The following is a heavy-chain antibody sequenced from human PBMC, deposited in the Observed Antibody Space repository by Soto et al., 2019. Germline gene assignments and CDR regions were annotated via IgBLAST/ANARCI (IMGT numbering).Heavy chain of an antibody. CDR3: SKDKTTSSRWPYYFDY. V-gene: IGHV3-23*01. Sequence: EVQLLESGGGLVQPGGSLRLSCAASGFTFSSYVMTWVRQAPGKGLEWVSTISGSSANTYYADSVKGRFTISRDNSKNTLYLQMNSLKAEDTAVYYCSKDKTTSSRWPYYFDYWGQGTLVTVSS. D-gene: IGHD6-13*01. J-gene: IGHJ4*02. CDR1: GFTFSSYV. CDR2: ISGSSANT.